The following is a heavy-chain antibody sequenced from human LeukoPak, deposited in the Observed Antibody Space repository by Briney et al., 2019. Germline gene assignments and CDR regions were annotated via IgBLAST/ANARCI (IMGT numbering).Heavy chain of an antibody. J-gene: IGHJ2*01. CDR1: GFSFCGYA. Sequence: GRSLRLSCAASGFSFCGYALHWVRQAPGKGLERVASISWNSGDIVHADSVKGRFTISRDNAKNSLYLQMDSLRTEDTALYYCVKSGGYATAIRYFDLWGRGTLVTVSS. V-gene: IGHV3-9*01. CDR3: VKSGGYATAIRYFDL. CDR2: ISWNSGDI. D-gene: IGHD2-21*02.